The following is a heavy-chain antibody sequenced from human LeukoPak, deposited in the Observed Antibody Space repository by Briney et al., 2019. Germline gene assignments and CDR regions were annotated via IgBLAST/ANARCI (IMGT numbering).Heavy chain of an antibody. V-gene: IGHV4-61*02. CDR3: AREGRGSITMVRGVRGRAFDI. J-gene: IGHJ3*02. CDR1: GGSISSGSYY. CDR2: IYTSGST. Sequence: PSETLSLTCTVSGGSISSGSYYWSWIRQPAGKGLEWIGRIYTSGSTNYNPSLKSRVTISVDTSKNQFSLKLSSVTAADTAVYYCAREGRGSITMVRGVRGRAFDIWGQGTMVTVSS. D-gene: IGHD3-10*01.